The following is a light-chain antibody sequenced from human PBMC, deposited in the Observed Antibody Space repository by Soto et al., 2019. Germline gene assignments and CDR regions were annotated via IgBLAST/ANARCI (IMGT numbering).Light chain of an antibody. V-gene: IGLV1-40*01. J-gene: IGLJ2*01. CDR2: GNS. CDR3: QSYDSSLSGVV. Sequence: QSVLTQPPSVSGAPGQRVTISCTGSSSNIGAGYDVHWYQQLPGTAPKLLIYGNSNRPSGVPDRFSGSKSGTSTSLAITGLQAEDDDDYYCQSYDSSLSGVVFGGGTKVTVL. CDR1: SSNIGAGYD.